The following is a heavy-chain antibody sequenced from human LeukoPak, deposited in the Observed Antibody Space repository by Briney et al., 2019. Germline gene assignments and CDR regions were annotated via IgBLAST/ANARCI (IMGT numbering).Heavy chain of an antibody. V-gene: IGHV4-34*01. CDR3: ARGDTMAHFDY. CDR2: INHSGST. D-gene: IGHD3-10*01. CDR1: GGSFSGYY. Sequence: SETLSLTCAVYGGSFSGYYWIWIRQPPGKGLEWIGEINHSGSTNYNPSLKSRVTISVDTSKNQFSLKLSSVTAADTAVYYCARGDTMAHFDYWGQGTLVTVSS. J-gene: IGHJ4*02.